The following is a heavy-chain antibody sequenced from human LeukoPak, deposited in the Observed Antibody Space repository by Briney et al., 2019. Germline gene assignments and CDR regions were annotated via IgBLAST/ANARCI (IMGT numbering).Heavy chain of an antibody. J-gene: IGHJ3*02. CDR2: FIPIYGSP. D-gene: IGHD3-22*01. V-gene: IGHV1-69*05. Sequence: GSSVKISCKASVPTFTSYAINWVRQAPGQGLEWMGGFIPIYGSPTYAQKFQGRVPFTTDESTYTAYMELSNLRSDDTAVFFCAGFFYDTSGEAFDIWGQGTMVTVSS. CDR3: AGFFYDTSGEAFDI. CDR1: VPTFTSYA.